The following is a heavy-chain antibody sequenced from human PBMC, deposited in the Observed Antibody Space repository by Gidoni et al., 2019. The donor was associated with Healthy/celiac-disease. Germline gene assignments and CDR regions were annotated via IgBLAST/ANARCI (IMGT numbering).Heavy chain of an antibody. J-gene: IGHJ3*02. CDR1: GFTFSSYA. V-gene: IGHV3-23*01. CDR2: ISGSGGST. Sequence: EVQLLESGGGLVQPGGSLRLSCAASGFTFSSYAMSWVRQAPGKGLEWVSAISGSGGSTYYADSVKGQFTISRDNSKNTLYLQMNSLRAEDTAVYYCAKDGLWFGELVGRGDAFDIWGQGTMVTVSS. D-gene: IGHD3-10*01. CDR3: AKDGLWFGELVGRGDAFDI.